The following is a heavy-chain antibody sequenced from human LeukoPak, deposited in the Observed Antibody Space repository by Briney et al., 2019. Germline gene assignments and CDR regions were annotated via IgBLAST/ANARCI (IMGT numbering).Heavy chain of an antibody. CDR1: GGSISSSSYY. J-gene: IGHJ5*02. D-gene: IGHD3-3*01. Sequence: SETLSLTCTVSGGSISSSSYYWGWIRQPPGKGLEWIGSIYYSGSTYYNPSLKSRVTISVDTSKNQFSLKLSSVTAADTAVYYCARRGSYYDFWSGYYNWFDPWGQGTLVTVSS. V-gene: IGHV4-39*01. CDR2: IYYSGST. CDR3: ARRGSYYDFWSGYYNWFDP.